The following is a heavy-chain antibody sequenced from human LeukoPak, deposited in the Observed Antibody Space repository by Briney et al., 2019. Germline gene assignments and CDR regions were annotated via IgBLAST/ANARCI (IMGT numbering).Heavy chain of an antibody. CDR2: IYYSGST. CDR1: GGSISGSRYY. V-gene: IGHV4-39*07. CDR3: ARTDYDFWSGYYTGRAFDI. D-gene: IGHD3-3*01. J-gene: IGHJ3*02. Sequence: SETLSLTCTVSGGSISGSRYYWGWIRQPPGKGLEWIGSIYYSGSTYYNPSLKSRVTISVDTSKNQFSLKLSSVTAADTAVYYCARTDYDFWSGYYTGRAFDIWGQGTMVTVSS.